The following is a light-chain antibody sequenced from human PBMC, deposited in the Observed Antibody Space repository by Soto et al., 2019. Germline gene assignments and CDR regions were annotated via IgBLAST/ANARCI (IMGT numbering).Light chain of an antibody. CDR3: QQRSHLPTSIT. CDR1: QSVSSY. J-gene: IGKJ5*01. V-gene: IGKV3-11*01. Sequence: EIVLTQSPATLSLSPGERATLSCRASQSVSSYLAWYHQKPGQAPRLLIYDASNRATCIPARFSGSGSGKDFTLTISSREPEDFAVYYCQQRSHLPTSITCGQGPRLEIK. CDR2: DAS.